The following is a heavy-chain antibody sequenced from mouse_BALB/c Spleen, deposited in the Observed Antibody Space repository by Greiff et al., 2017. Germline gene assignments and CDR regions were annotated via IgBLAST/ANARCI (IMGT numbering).Heavy chain of an antibody. Sequence: EVQVVESGGGLVQPGGSRKLSCAASGFTFSSFGMHWVRQAPEKGLEWVAYISSGSSTIYYADTVKGRFTISRDNPKNTLFLQMTSLRSEDTAMYYCARIYYGNHYYAMDYWGQGTSVTVSS. CDR2: ISSGSSTI. D-gene: IGHD2-1*01. CDR1: GFTFSSFG. J-gene: IGHJ4*01. V-gene: IGHV5-17*02. CDR3: ARIYYGNHYYAMDY.